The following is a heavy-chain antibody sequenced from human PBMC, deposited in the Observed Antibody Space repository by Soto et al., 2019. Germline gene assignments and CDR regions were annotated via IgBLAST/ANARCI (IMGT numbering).Heavy chain of an antibody. D-gene: IGHD2-15*01. Sequence: PGGSLRLSGAPSVFTFSNYAMSWVRQAPGKGLEWVSGASDSGGSTYYADSVKGRFTISRDNSENTLYLQMSSLRAEDTAVYYCAKDKAESATSYFDSCGQGAVLTVYS. CDR3: AKDKAESATSYFDS. V-gene: IGHV3-23*01. CDR1: VFTFSNYA. CDR2: ASDSGGST. J-gene: IGHJ4*02.